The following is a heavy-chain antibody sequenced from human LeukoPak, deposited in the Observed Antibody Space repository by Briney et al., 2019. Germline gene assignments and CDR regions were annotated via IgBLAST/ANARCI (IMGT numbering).Heavy chain of an antibody. CDR1: GFTFSTYT. V-gene: IGHV3-48*04. J-gene: IGHJ4*02. D-gene: IGHD1-26*01. CDR3: ARDSGTYFRYFDY. CDR2: ISSSGSTI. Sequence: PGGSLRLSCAASGFTFSTYTMNWVRQAPGKGLEWVSYISSSGSTIYYADSVKGRFTSSRDNAKNSLYLQMNSLRAEDTAVYYCARDSGTYFRYFDYWGQGTLVTVSS.